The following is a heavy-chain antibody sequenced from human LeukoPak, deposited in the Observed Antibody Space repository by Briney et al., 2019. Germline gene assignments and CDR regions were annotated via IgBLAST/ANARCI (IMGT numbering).Heavy chain of an antibody. D-gene: IGHD6-13*01. CDR3: AKDTSLFYSSSSFDY. CDR2: ISGSGGST. CDR1: GFTFSNYA. V-gene: IGHV3-23*01. J-gene: IGHJ4*02. Sequence: GSLRLSCAASGFTFSNYAMSLVRQAPGKGLEWVSAISGSGGSTYYADSVKGWFTISRDNSKNTLYLQMNSLRAEDTAVYYCAKDTSLFYSSSSFDYWGQGTLVTVSS.